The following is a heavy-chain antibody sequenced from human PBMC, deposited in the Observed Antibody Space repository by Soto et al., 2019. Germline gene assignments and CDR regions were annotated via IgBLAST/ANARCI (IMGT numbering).Heavy chain of an antibody. D-gene: IGHD2-21*02. J-gene: IGHJ5*02. CDR1: GYTFTSYY. Sequence: GASVKVSCKASGYTFTSYYMHWVRQAPEQGLEWMGIINPSGGSTSYAQKFQGRVTMTRDTSTSTVYMELSSLRSEDTAVYYCARGGPAYCGGDCHYDPWGQGTLVTVSS. CDR2: INPSGGST. CDR3: ARGGPAYCGGDCHYDP. V-gene: IGHV1-46*01.